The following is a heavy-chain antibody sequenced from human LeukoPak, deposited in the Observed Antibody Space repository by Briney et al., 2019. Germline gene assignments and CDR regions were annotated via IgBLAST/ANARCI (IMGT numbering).Heavy chain of an antibody. J-gene: IGHJ4*02. D-gene: IGHD3-22*01. Sequence: ASVKVSCKASGYTFTSYGISWVRQAPGQGLEWMGWINPNSGGTNYAQKFQGRVTMTRDTSISTAYMELSRLRSDDTAVYYCARGDLYYYDSSGYEIFDYWGQGTLVTVSS. CDR3: ARGDLYYYDSSGYEIFDY. CDR2: INPNSGGT. CDR1: GYTFTSYG. V-gene: IGHV1-2*02.